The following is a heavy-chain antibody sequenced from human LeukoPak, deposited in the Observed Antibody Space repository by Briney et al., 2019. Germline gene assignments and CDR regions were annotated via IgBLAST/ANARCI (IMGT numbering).Heavy chain of an antibody. CDR1: GFTFSTHW. V-gene: IGHV3-7*01. Sequence: PGRSLRLSCAASGFTFSTHWMSWVRQAPGKGLEWVANIKIDGSEKNYVDSVKGRFTISRDNAKNSLYLQMNSLRAEDTAVYYCVKYGGDLGVAFDCWGQGTLVTVSS. CDR3: VKYGGDLGVAFDC. D-gene: IGHD2-21*01. J-gene: IGHJ4*02. CDR2: IKIDGSEK.